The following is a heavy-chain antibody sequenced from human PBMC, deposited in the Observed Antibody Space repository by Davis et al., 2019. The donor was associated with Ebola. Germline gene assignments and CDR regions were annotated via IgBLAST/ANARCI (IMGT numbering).Heavy chain of an antibody. D-gene: IGHD1-7*01. Sequence: LRLSCAVSGYSISSSNWWGWIRQPPGKGLEWIGYIYYSGSTNYNPSLKSRVTISVDTSKNQFSLKLSSVTAADTAVYYCARGNKGNYVYYYYYMDVWGKGTTVTVSS. CDR1: GYSISSSNW. J-gene: IGHJ6*03. V-gene: IGHV4-28*03. CDR2: IYYSGST. CDR3: ARGNKGNYVYYYYYMDV.